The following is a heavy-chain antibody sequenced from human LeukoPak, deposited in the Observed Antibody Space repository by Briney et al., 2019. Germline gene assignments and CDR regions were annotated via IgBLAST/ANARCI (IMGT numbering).Heavy chain of an antibody. CDR3: ARSVDTAMRVDF. D-gene: IGHD5-18*01. V-gene: IGHV4-39*07. J-gene: IGHJ4*02. CDR2: IYYSGST. Sequence: PSETLSLTCTVSGGSISSSGHYWGWIRQPPGKGLEWIGSIYYSGSTYYNPSLKSRVTISVDTSKNQFSLKLSSVTAADTAVYYCARSVDTAMRVDFWGQGTLVTVSS. CDR1: GGSISSSGHY.